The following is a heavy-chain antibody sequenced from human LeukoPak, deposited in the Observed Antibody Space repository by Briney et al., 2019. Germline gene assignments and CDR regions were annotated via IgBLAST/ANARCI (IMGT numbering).Heavy chain of an antibody. D-gene: IGHD1-26*01. CDR1: GYTFTGYY. Sequence: ASVKVSCKASGYTFTGYYMHWERQAPGQGLEWMGWINPNSGGTNYAQKFQGRVTMTRDTSISTAYMELSRLRSDDTAVYYCARARIVGATTAHRYWGQGTLVTVSS. J-gene: IGHJ4*02. CDR3: ARARIVGATTAHRY. V-gene: IGHV1-2*02. CDR2: INPNSGGT.